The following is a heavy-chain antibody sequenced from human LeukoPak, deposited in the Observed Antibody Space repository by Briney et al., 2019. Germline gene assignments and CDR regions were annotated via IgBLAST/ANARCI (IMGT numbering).Heavy chain of an antibody. D-gene: IGHD3-22*01. Sequence: GGSLRLSCAASGFTFSSYGMSWVRQAPGKGLEWVSAISGSGGSTYYADSVKGRFTISRDNSKNTLYLQMNSLRAEDTAVYYCAKDMGTLYYYDSSGYDAFDIWGQGTMVTVSS. CDR3: AKDMGTLYYYDSSGYDAFDI. CDR1: GFTFSSYG. V-gene: IGHV3-23*01. CDR2: ISGSGGST. J-gene: IGHJ3*02.